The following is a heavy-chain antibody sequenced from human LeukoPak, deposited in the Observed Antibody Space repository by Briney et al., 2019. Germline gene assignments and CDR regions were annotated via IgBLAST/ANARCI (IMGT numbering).Heavy chain of an antibody. CDR1: GGSISSYY. Sequence: SETLSLTCTVSGGSISSYYWSWIRQPPGKGLEWIGYIYYSGSTNYNPSLKSRVTISVDTSKNQFSLKLSSVTAADTAVSYCARGGIAAAGTYAANWGQGTLVTVSS. V-gene: IGHV4-59*01. J-gene: IGHJ4*02. CDR2: IYYSGST. CDR3: ARGGIAAAGTYAAN. D-gene: IGHD6-13*01.